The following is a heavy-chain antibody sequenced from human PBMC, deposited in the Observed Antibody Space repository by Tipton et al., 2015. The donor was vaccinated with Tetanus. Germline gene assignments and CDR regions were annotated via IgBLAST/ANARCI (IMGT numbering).Heavy chain of an antibody. CDR3: VSGSALDY. J-gene: IGHJ4*02. V-gene: IGHV3-21*01. CDR1: GFTFHDYA. D-gene: IGHD6-25*01. CDR2: ISSTSRYI. Sequence: SLRLSCAASGFTFHDYAIHWVRQLTGKGLEWVSSISSTSRYINYADSVKGRFTISRDNARNSLFLEMNSLRADDTAVYYCVSGSALDYWGQGTLITVSS.